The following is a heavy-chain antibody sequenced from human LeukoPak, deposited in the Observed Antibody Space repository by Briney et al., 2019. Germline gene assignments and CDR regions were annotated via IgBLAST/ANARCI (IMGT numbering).Heavy chain of an antibody. Sequence: GGSLRLSCAASGFTFSSYSMNWVRQAPGKGLEWVSSISSSSSYIYYADSVKGRFTISRDNAKNSLYLQMNSLRAEDTAVYYCARETCGAISHYYGMDVWGQGTTVTVSS. D-gene: IGHD3-3*02. CDR1: GFTFSSYS. CDR3: ARETCGAISHYYGMDV. V-gene: IGHV3-21*01. CDR2: ISSSSSYI. J-gene: IGHJ6*02.